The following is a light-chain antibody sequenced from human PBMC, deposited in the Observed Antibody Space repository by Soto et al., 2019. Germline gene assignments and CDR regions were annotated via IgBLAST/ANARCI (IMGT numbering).Light chain of an antibody. Sequence: SVLTQPASVSGSPGQSITISCTGTSSDVGGYNFVSWYQQYPGKAPKLIIFEVNNRPSGISSRFSGSKSGNTASLTISGLQAEDEADYYCSSYRSSSTPVCVFGSGTKGTVL. J-gene: IGLJ1*01. V-gene: IGLV2-14*01. CDR2: EVN. CDR3: SSYRSSSTPVCV. CDR1: SSDVGGYNF.